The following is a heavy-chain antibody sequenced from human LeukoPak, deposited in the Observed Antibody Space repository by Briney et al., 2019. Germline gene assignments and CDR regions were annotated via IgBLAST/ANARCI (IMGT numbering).Heavy chain of an antibody. J-gene: IGHJ4*02. V-gene: IGHV3-21*01. CDR3: ARVEAGIAAPIDY. D-gene: IGHD6-13*01. Sequence: GGSLRLSCAASGFTFSSYSMNWVRQAPGKGLEWVSSISSSSSYIYYADSVKGRFTISRDNAKNSLYLQMNSLRAEDTAVYYCARVEAGIAAPIDYWGQGTLVTVSS. CDR2: ISSSSSYI. CDR1: GFTFSSYS.